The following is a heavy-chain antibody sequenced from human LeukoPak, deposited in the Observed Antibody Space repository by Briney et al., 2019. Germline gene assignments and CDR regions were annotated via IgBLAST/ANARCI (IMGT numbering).Heavy chain of an antibody. Sequence: GASVKVSCKASGGTFSSYAISWVRQAPGQGLEWMGGIIPIFGTANYAQKFQGRVTITADESTSTAYMELSSLRSEDTAVYYCAREAYSYGPSWFDPWGQGTLVTVSS. D-gene: IGHD5-18*01. CDR3: AREAYSYGPSWFDP. CDR2: IIPIFGTA. V-gene: IGHV1-69*13. J-gene: IGHJ5*02. CDR1: GGTFSSYA.